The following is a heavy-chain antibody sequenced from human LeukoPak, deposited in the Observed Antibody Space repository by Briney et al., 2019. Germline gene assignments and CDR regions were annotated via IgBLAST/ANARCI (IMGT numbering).Heavy chain of an antibody. CDR1: GYTFTGYY. CDR3: ARTSPTVTTMED. J-gene: IGHJ4*02. Sequence: ASVKVSCKASGYTFTGYYMHWVRQAPGQGLEWMGRINPNSGGTNYAQKFQGRVTMTRDTSISTASMELSRLRSDDTAVYYCARTSPTVTTMEDWGQGTLVTVSS. CDR2: INPNSGGT. D-gene: IGHD4-17*01. V-gene: IGHV1-2*06.